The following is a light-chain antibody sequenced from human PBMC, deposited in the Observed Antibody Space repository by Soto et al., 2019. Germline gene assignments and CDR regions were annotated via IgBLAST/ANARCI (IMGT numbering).Light chain of an antibody. CDR2: VAS. Sequence: DIQMTQSPSSLSASVGDRVTITCRASQGISNYLAWYQQKPGKVPKLLIYVASTLQSGVPSRFSGSGSGTDLTLTISSLQPEDVATYYSQKYNSAPRTFGQGTKVEIK. CDR1: QGISNY. J-gene: IGKJ1*01. CDR3: QKYNSAPRT. V-gene: IGKV1-27*01.